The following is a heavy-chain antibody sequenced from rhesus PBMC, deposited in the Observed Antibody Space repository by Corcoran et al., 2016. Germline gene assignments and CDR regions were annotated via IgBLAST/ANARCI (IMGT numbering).Heavy chain of an antibody. CDR1: GGSISSSY. CDR3: ASGSGSYTYFDY. CDR2: IYGNGSST. Sequence: QLQLQESGPGLVKPSETLSVTCAVSGGSISSSYWSWIRQAPGKGLEWIGYIYGNGSSTNYNPSLKSRVTRSVDTSKNQLSLKLSSVTAADTAVYYCASGSGSYTYFDYWGQGVLVTVSS. V-gene: IGHV4-169*02. J-gene: IGHJ4*01. D-gene: IGHD3-16*01.